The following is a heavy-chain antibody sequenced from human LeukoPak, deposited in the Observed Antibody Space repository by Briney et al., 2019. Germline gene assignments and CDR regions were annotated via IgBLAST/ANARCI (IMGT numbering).Heavy chain of an antibody. CDR3: ARQRKLGDYYYGMDA. CDR2: IYYSGST. D-gene: IGHD7-27*01. V-gene: IGHV4-39*01. Sequence: SETLSLTCTVSGGSISSSSYYWGWIRQPPGKGLEWIGSIYYSGSTYYNPSLKSRVTISVDTSKNQFSLKLSSVTAADTAVYYCARQRKLGDYYYGMDAWGQGTTVTVSS. J-gene: IGHJ6*02. CDR1: GGSISSSSYY.